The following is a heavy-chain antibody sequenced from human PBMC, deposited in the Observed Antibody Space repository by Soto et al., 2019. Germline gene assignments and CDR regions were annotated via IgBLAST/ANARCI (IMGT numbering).Heavy chain of an antibody. CDR2: IYSDGST. Sequence: EVQLVESGGGLVQPGVSLRLSCAASGFTVSGNYMNWVRQAPGKGLECVSVIYSDGSTYYADSVKGRFTISSDSSKNRLYLQMNRLRAEDTAVYYCARGGGAAAAYWGPGTLVTVSS. CDR3: ARGGGAAAAY. CDR1: GFTVSGNY. D-gene: IGHD6-13*01. J-gene: IGHJ4*02. V-gene: IGHV3-66*01.